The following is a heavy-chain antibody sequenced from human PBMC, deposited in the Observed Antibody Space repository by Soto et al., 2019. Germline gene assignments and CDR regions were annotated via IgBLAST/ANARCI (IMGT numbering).Heavy chain of an antibody. V-gene: IGHV1-69*01. CDR1: GGTFSRHA. D-gene: IGHD3-22*01. J-gene: IGHJ4*02. CDR2: IIPIFGTA. CDR3: ARGWGYDSNDYYYAY. Sequence: QVQLEQSGAEVRKPGSSVKVSCKASGGTFSRHASSGVRQAPGQGLEWMGGIIPIFGTANHAQKFQGRVKIIADESTRTVYMALSSLRTEETAMYYCARGWGYDSNDYYYAYWGQGTLVIVSS.